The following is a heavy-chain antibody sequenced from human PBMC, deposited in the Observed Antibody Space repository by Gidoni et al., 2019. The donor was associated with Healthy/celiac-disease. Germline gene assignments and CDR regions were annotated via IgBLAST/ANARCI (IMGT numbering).Heavy chain of an antibody. J-gene: IGHJ3*02. D-gene: IGHD3-16*02. V-gene: IGHV3-23*01. CDR3: AKAGIMITFGGVIVHDAFDI. Sequence: EVQLLESGGGLVQPGGSLRLSCAASGFTFSSSAISWVRQAPGKGLGWVSAISGSGGSTYYADSVKGRFTISRDNSKNTLYLQMNSLRAEDTAVYYCAKAGIMITFGGVIVHDAFDIWGQGTMVTVSS. CDR2: ISGSGGST. CDR1: GFTFSSSA.